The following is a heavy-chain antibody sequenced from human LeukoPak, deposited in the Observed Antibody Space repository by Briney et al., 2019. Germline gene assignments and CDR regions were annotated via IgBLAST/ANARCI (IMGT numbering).Heavy chain of an antibody. V-gene: IGHV3-48*02. Sequence: GGTLRLSCAASGFTFSTYSGNWVRQAPGKGLEWVSYISGSSSTIFYADSVNGRFTISRDNAKNSLYLQMNSLRDEDTAVYYCAREPRGYNEAFDMWGQGTMVTVSS. D-gene: IGHD5-18*01. J-gene: IGHJ3*02. CDR1: GFTFSTYS. CDR2: ISGSSSTI. CDR3: AREPRGYNEAFDM.